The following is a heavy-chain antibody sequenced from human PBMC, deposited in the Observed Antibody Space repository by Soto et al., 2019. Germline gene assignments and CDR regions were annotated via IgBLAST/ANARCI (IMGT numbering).Heavy chain of an antibody. CDR1: GGSINSSY. CDR3: AGGVAAYYDSSAYYFF. CDR2: ISYRGST. D-gene: IGHD3-22*01. V-gene: IGHV4-59*01. J-gene: IGHJ4*02. Sequence: QVQLQESGPGLVKPSETLSLTCTVSGGSINSSYWTWIRQPPGKGLEWIGYISYRGSTSYNPSLKRRVTTSVDMSKNQFSLKLPSVTAADTALYYCAGGVAAYYDSSAYYFFWGQGTLVTVSS.